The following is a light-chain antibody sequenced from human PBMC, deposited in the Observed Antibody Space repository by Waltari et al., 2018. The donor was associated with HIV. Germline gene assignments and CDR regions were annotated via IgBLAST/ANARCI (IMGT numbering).Light chain of an antibody. CDR2: EVS. CDR1: RSDVGSYNL. J-gene: IGLJ2*01. V-gene: IGLV2-23*02. CDR3: CSYAGSSTPV. Sequence: QSALTQPASVPGSPGQSITISCTGTRSDVGSYNLSSWYQQHPGKAPKLMIYEVSKRPSGVSNRFSGSKSGNTASLTISGLQAEDEADYYCCSYAGSSTPVFGGGTKLTVL.